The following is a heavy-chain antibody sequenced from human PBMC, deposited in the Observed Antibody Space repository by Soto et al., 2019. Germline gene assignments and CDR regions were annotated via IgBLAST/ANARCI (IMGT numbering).Heavy chain of an antibody. CDR2: IWYDGSNK. V-gene: IGHV3-33*01. CDR3: ARDGGGYDLWSVIKYYDYYYMDV. CDR1: GFTFSSYG. D-gene: IGHD3-3*01. Sequence: QVQLVESGGGVVQPGRSLRLSCAASGFTFSSYGMHWVRKARGKGLERVAVIWYDGSNKYYADSGKGRFTISRDNSKNNLDLQMNSLRAEDTAVYYCARDGGGYDLWSVIKYYDYYYMDVWGKGTTVAFSS. J-gene: IGHJ6*03.